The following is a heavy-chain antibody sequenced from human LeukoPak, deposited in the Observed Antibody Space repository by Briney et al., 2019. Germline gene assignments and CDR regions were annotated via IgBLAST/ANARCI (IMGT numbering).Heavy chain of an antibody. CDR3: ARRKGVYYYYYMDV. CDR2: FYHDGST. CDR1: GASIGGGYS. Sequence: SETLPLTCAVSGASIGGGYSCSWIRQPPGRPLEWIGYFYHDGSTFYNPSLKSRVTISMDKSKNQYSLKLASVTAADTAVYYCARRKGVYYYYYMDVWGKGTTVTVSS. D-gene: IGHD3-10*01. J-gene: IGHJ6*03. V-gene: IGHV4-30-2*01.